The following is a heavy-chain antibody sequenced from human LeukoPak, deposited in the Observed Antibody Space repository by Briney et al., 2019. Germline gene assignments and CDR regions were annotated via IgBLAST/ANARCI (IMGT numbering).Heavy chain of an antibody. D-gene: IGHD6-19*01. Sequence: GASVKVSCKASGYTFTNYGISWVRQAPGQGLEWMGWISAYNGNTNYAQKLQGRVTMTTDTSTSTAYMELRSLRSDDTAVYYCARASGSGWYRNWFDPWGQGTLVTVSS. CDR2: ISAYNGNT. V-gene: IGHV1-18*01. J-gene: IGHJ5*02. CDR3: ARASGSGWYRNWFDP. CDR1: GYTFTNYG.